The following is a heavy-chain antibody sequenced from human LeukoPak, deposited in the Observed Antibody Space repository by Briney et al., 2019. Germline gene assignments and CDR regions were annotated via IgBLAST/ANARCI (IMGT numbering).Heavy chain of an antibody. CDR3: ARGDIVVVPAAIPRSYFDY. V-gene: IGHV1-2*02. Sequence: ASVKVSCKASGYTFTGYYIHWVRQAPGQGLEWMGWINPKSGDTNYAQKFEGRVTMTRDTSISTAYMELSRLRSDDTAVYYCARGDIVVVPAAIPRSYFDYWGQGTLVTVSS. CDR2: INPKSGDT. CDR1: GYTFTGYY. J-gene: IGHJ4*02. D-gene: IGHD2-2*02.